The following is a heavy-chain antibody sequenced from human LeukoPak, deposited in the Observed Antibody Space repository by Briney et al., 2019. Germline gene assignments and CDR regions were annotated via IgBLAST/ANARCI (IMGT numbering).Heavy chain of an antibody. CDR2: ISYDGSNK. D-gene: IGHD5-18*01. J-gene: IGHJ4*02. Sequence: GGSLRLSCAASGFTFSSYALSWVRQAPGKGLEWVAVISYDGSNKYYADSVKGRFTISRDNSKNTLYLQMNSLRAEDTAVYYCARDGSMVNHYFDYWGQGTLVTASS. CDR3: ARDGSMVNHYFDY. V-gene: IGHV3-30-3*01. CDR1: GFTFSSYA.